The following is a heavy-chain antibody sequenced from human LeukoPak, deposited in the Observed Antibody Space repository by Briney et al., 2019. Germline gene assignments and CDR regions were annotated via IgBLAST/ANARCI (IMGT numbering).Heavy chain of an antibody. CDR3: AKSITGPSDYYYYGMDV. CDR1: GFTFTGYA. CDR2: ISSDGSNK. D-gene: IGHD3-16*01. Sequence: GRSLRLSCAASGFTFTGYAMLWVRQAPGKGLEWVAVISSDGSNKYYADSVRGRFTISRDNSKNTLYLQMNSLRAEDTAVYYCAKSITGPSDYYYYGMDVWGQGTTVTVSS. J-gene: IGHJ6*02. V-gene: IGHV3-30*04.